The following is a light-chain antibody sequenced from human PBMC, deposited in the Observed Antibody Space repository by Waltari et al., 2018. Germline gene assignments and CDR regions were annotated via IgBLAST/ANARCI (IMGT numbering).Light chain of an antibody. CDR2: EVS. J-gene: IGLJ2*01. Sequence: QSALTQPAPVSGSPGQSITISCTGTSSDVGSYYLVSWYQQPPGKAPKLMIYEVSKRPSGVSNRFSGSKSGNTASLTISGLQAEDEADYYCCSYAGSSTVFGGGTTLTVL. CDR3: CSYAGSSTV. V-gene: IGLV2-23*02. CDR1: SSDVGSYYL.